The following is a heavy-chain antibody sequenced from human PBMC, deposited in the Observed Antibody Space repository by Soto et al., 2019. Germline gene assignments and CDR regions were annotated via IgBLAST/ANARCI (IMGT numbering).Heavy chain of an antibody. CDR2: INRDGSKR. V-gene: IGHV3-7*05. J-gene: IGHJ3*02. CDR1: GFTLSAYW. Sequence: EVQLEESGGALVQPGGSLRLSCAASGFTLSAYWMTWVRQAPGKGLEWVANINRDGSKRSYLDSVRGRFTISRDNVGNSLYLQMDRRRADDAALYYCARDVSPGSSGLCLDAFDIWGQGTMVTVSS. CDR3: ARDVSPGSSGLCLDAFDI. D-gene: IGHD6-25*01.